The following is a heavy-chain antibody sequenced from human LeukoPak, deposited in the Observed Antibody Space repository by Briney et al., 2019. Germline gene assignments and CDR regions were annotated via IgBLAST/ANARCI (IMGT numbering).Heavy chain of an antibody. CDR3: TLYDSSGYHDY. CDR1: GFTFSGSA. V-gene: IGHV3-73*01. D-gene: IGHD3-22*01. CDR2: IRSKANSYAT. Sequence: GGSLRLSCAASGFTFSGSAMHWVRQASGKGLEWVGRIRSKANSYATAYAASVKGRFTISRDDSKNTAYLQMNSLKTEDTAVYYCTLYDSSGYHDYWGQGTLVTVSS. J-gene: IGHJ4*02.